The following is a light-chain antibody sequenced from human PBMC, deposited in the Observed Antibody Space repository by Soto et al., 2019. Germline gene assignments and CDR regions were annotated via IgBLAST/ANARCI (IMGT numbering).Light chain of an antibody. CDR1: SSDVGAYNY. CDR2: DVS. Sequence: QSALTQPASVSGSPGQSITISCTGTSSDVGAYNYVSWYQQHPGKAPKLMIYDVSNRPSGVSNRFSGSKSGNTASLTISGLQAEDEADYYCSSYTSTPIPHVFGTGTKLTVL. CDR3: SSYTSTPIPHV. V-gene: IGLV2-14*03. J-gene: IGLJ1*01.